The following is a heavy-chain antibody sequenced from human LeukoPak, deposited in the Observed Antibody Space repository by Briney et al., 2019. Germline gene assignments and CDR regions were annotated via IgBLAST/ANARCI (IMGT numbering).Heavy chain of an antibody. J-gene: IGHJ6*02. CDR3: ARDGGETYYYGSDGMDV. CDR1: GFTFDDYA. D-gene: IGHD3-10*01. CDR2: ISWNSGSI. V-gene: IGHV3-9*01. Sequence: AGGSLRLSCAASGFTFDDYAMHWVRQAPGKGLEWVSGISWNSGSIGYADSVKGRFTISRDNAKNSLYLQMNSLRAEDTAVYYCARDGGETYYYGSDGMDVWGQGTTVTVSS.